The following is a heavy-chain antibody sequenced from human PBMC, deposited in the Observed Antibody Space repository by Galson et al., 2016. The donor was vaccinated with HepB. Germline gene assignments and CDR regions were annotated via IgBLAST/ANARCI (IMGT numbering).Heavy chain of an antibody. Sequence: SLRLSCAASGFRFSSLWMSWVRQAPGKGLEWVALINQDGSVKHYVDSVKGRFIVSRDNAKNSLYLQMDSLRAEDTALSYCLRDTGRGSPDSWDQGTLVTVSS. D-gene: IGHD1-14*01. CDR3: LRDTGRGSPDS. CDR2: INQDGSVK. CDR1: GFRFSSLW. V-gene: IGHV3-7*03. J-gene: IGHJ4*02.